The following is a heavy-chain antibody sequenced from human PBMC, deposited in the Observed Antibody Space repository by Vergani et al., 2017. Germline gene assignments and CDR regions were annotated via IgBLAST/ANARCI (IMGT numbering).Heavy chain of an antibody. D-gene: IGHD3-10*01. CDR3: ARDGQRISLGQMGRGVWPGYGYMDV. J-gene: IGHJ6*03. V-gene: IGHV3-21*01. CDR2: ISGNNDDV. CDR1: GFTFSHYS. Sequence: EVQMVESGGGLVKPGGSLRLSCVASGFTFSHYSMNWVRQAPGKGLEWVSSISGNNDDVYYADSVKGRFTISRDNSKNTLSLQMNSLRPEDTAVYYCARDGQRISLGQMGRGVWPGYGYMDVWGKGTTVTVSS.